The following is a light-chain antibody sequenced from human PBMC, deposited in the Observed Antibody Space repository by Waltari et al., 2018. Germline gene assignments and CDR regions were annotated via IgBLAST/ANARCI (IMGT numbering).Light chain of an antibody. Sequence: DVVMTHSPLSLPFNLGQPASLSCNSSQSLIHIDGNTYLSWFQQRPGQSPRRLFYKVSRRDTGIPDRFSDSGTGTHFTLTIRRVEAEDVGLYFCMKGINWPWTFGQGTRVEMK. V-gene: IGKV2-30*02. CDR3: MKGINWPWT. CDR2: KVS. J-gene: IGKJ1*01. CDR1: QSLIHIDGNTY.